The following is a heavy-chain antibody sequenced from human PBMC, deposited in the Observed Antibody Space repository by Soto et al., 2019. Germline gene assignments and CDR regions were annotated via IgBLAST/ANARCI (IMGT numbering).Heavy chain of an antibody. V-gene: IGHV5-10-1*01. D-gene: IGHD1-26*01. Sequence: PGESLKISCKGSGYRFAAYWITWVRQVPGRGLEWMGRIDPSDSATKYSPSFQGHVTFSVDKSSGTICLQWTNLQASVTAIYYCARHRSIRYGVDVWGQGTTVTVSS. CDR2: IDPSDSAT. CDR3: ARHRSIRYGVDV. J-gene: IGHJ6*02. CDR1: GYRFAAYW.